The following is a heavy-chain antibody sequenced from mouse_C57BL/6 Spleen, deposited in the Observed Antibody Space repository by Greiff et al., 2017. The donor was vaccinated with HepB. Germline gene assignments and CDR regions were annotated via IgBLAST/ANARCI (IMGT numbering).Heavy chain of an antibody. CDR3: ARERYSNYEWYFDV. CDR2: ISGGGGNT. V-gene: IGHV5-9*01. D-gene: IGHD2-5*01. CDR1: GFTFSSYT. J-gene: IGHJ1*03. Sequence: DVMLVESGGGLVKPGGSLKLSCAASGFTFSSYTMSWVRQTPEKRLEWVATISGGGGNTYYPDSVKGRFTISRDNAKNTLYLQMSSLRSEDTALYYSARERYSNYEWYFDVWGTGTTVTVSS.